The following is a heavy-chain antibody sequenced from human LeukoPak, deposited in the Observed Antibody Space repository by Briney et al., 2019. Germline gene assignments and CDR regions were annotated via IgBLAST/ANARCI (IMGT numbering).Heavy chain of an antibody. D-gene: IGHD2-15*01. CDR2: ISYYGSNK. CDR3: ATRYCSGGSCYDAFDI. J-gene: IGHJ3*02. V-gene: IGHV3-30*04. Sequence: GGSLRLSCAASGFTFSSYAMHWVRQAPGKGLEWVAVISYYGSNKYYADSVKGRLTISRDNSKNTLYPQMNSLRAEDTAVYYCATRYCSGGSCYDAFDIWGQGTMVTVSS. CDR1: GFTFSSYA.